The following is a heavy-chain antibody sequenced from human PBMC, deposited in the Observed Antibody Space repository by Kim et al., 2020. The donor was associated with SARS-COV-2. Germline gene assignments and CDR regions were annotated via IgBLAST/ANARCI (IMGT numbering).Heavy chain of an antibody. V-gene: IGHV3-23*01. Sequence: GGSLRLSCAASGFTFSSYAMSWGRQAAGKGLEWVSAISGSGGSTYYADSVKGRFTISRDNSKNTLYLQMNSLRAEDTAVYYCAKDQDHCGGDCYSPMSAFDIWGQGTMVPVSS. D-gene: IGHD2-21*02. CDR1: GFTFSSYA. J-gene: IGHJ3*02. CDR2: ISGSGGST. CDR3: AKDQDHCGGDCYSPMSAFDI.